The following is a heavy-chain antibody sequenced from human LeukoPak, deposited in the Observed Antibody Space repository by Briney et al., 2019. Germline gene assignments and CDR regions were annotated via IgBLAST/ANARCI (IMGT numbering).Heavy chain of an antibody. Sequence: SVKVSCKASGGTFSSYAFNWVRQAPGQGLEWMGGIIPIFGTVNYAQKFQSRVTITADKSTSTAYMELSSLRSEDTAVYFCARSLFRFLEWSYRSYYYYYMDVWAKGPRSPSP. CDR3: ARSLFRFLEWSYRSYYYYYMDV. D-gene: IGHD3-3*01. CDR1: GGTFSSYA. V-gene: IGHV1-69*06. CDR2: IIPIFGTV. J-gene: IGHJ6*03.